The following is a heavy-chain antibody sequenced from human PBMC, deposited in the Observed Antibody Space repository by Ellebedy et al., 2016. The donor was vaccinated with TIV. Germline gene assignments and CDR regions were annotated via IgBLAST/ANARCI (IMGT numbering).Heavy chain of an antibody. CDR2: ISYDGSNK. CDR3: ARDKAPYVAALKSVGMDV. CDR1: GFTFSSYA. V-gene: IGHV3-30-3*01. Sequence: GESLKISCAASGFTFSSYAMHWVRQAPGKGLEWVAVISYDGSNKYYADSVKGRFTISRDNSKNTLYLQMNSLRAEDTAVYYCARDKAPYVAALKSVGMDVWGQGTTVTVSS. J-gene: IGHJ6*02. D-gene: IGHD6-6*01.